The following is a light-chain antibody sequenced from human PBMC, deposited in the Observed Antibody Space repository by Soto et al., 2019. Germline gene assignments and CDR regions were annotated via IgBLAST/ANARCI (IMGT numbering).Light chain of an antibody. CDR2: GAS. Sequence: DIVLTQSPGTLSLSPGERATLSCRASQSVSSSYLAWYQQKPGQAPRLLIYGASSGAIGTPDRFSGSGSGTDFTLTISRLEPEDFAVYYCQQYGSSPYTFGQGTKLEIK. J-gene: IGKJ2*01. CDR3: QQYGSSPYT. CDR1: QSVSSSY. V-gene: IGKV3-20*01.